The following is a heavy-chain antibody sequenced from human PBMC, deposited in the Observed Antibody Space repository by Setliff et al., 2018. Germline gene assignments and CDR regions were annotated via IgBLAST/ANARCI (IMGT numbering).Heavy chain of an antibody. D-gene: IGHD2-2*01. CDR2: IDTSSTWI. CDR3: ARSETCHSTHCSPYDY. V-gene: IGHV3-21*01. Sequence: PGKSLKISCAASGFSFTTYTMNWIRQAPGQGLEWVSSIDTSSTWIYYADSVKGRFTISRDNAENSLYLQMNSLRAEDTAVYYCARSETCHSTHCSPYDYWGQGTPVTVSS. J-gene: IGHJ4*02. CDR1: GFSFTTYT.